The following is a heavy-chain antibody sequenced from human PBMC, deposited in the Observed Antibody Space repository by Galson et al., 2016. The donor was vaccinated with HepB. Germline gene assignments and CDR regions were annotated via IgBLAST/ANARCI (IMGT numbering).Heavy chain of an antibody. V-gene: IGHV4-59*02. CDR1: GGSVSGHY. CDR2: LYSSGGS. Sequence: LSLTCSVSGGSVSGHYWNWVRQSPQKRLEWLGYLYSSGGSSYNPSLKGRVSISVDTSKNQFSLTLTSVTAADTAVYYCARGAPNEVRYFDKGTFDIWGQGKMVTVSS. CDR3: ARGAPNEVRYFDKGTFDI. D-gene: IGHD3-9*01. J-gene: IGHJ3*02.